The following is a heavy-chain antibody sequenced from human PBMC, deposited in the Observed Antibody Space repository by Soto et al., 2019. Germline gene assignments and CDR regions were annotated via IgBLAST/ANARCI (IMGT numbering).Heavy chain of an antibody. J-gene: IGHJ5*02. CDR3: AREGSMEARRRGSWFDP. CDR1: XYTFTGAS. Sequence: ASXYTFTGASMHWVRQAPGQWLEWMGWINPNSGGTNYAQKFQGRVTMTRDTSISTAYMELSRLRSDDTAVYYCAREGSMEARRRGSWFDPWGQGTLVTVSS. CDR2: INPNSGGT. D-gene: IGHD6-6*01. V-gene: IGHV1-2*02.